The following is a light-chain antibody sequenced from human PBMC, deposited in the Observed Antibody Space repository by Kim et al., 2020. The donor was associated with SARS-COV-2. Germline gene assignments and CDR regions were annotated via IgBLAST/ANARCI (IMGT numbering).Light chain of an antibody. CDR3: QVWDSDSDLRV. Sequence: SYELTQPPSVSVAPGKTARITCGGNSIERKGVHWFQKKAGQAPLLVLYYDSDRPSWIPDRFSGSNSGNTATLTISRVEAGDEADYYCQVWDSDSDLRVFGGGTQLTV. CDR2: YDS. J-gene: IGLJ3*02. V-gene: IGLV3-21*04. CDR1: SIERKG.